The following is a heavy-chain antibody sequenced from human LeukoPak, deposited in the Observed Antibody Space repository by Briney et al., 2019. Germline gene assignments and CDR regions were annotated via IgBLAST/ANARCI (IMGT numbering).Heavy chain of an antibody. CDR1: GFSFISYG. J-gene: IGHJ4*02. CDR2: ISDDARNK. CDR3: AKRPSDYGDYVTYFDY. D-gene: IGHD4-17*01. Sequence: GGSLRLSCAASGFSFISYGMHWVRQAPGKGLEWVGVISDDARNKKYADSVKGRFTISRDNSKDTLYLQMNSLRDEDTAVYYCAKRPSDYGDYVTYFDYWGQGTLVTVSS. V-gene: IGHV3-30*18.